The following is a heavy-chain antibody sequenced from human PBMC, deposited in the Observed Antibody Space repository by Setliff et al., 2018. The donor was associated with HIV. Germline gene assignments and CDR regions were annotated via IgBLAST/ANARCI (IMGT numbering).Heavy chain of an antibody. J-gene: IGHJ5*02. CDR1: GGSFTSRSYY. Sequence: PSETLSLTCTVSGGSFTSRSYYWGWIRQPPGKGLEWIGSIFYSGITYYNPSLKSRVTISVDTSKNQFSLKLRSVTAADTAVYYCVRAEYSSSSDWFAPWGQGALVTVSS. D-gene: IGHD6-6*01. CDR2: IFYSGIT. V-gene: IGHV4-39*07. CDR3: VRAEYSSSSDWFAP.